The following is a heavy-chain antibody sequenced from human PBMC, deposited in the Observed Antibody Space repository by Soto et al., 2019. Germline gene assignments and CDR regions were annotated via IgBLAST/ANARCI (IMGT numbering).Heavy chain of an antibody. CDR2: IIPIFATA. CDR3: ATHEIGHCISTSCYKGGYYYGMDV. V-gene: IGHV1-69*05. D-gene: IGHD2-2*02. J-gene: IGHJ6*02. CDR1: GGTFSSYA. Sequence: QVQLVQSGAEVKKPGSSVKVSCKASGGTFSSYAISWVRQAPGQGLEWMGGIIPIFATADYAQKFQGRVTITPYESTSTAYMELSSRRSEDTAVYYCATHEIGHCISTSCYKGGYYYGMDVWGQGTTVTVSS.